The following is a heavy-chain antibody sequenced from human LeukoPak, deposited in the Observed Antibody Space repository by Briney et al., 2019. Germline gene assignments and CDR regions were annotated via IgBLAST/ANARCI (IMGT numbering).Heavy chain of an antibody. CDR1: GGSISTYY. Sequence: SETLSLTCTVSGGSISTYYWSWIRQPPGKGLEWIGYVYYSGSTNYNPSLKSRVTISVDTSKNQFSLKLSSVTAADTAVYYCARVDYDTSGYFDYWAQGTLVTVSS. D-gene: IGHD3-22*01. J-gene: IGHJ4*02. V-gene: IGHV4-59*01. CDR2: VYYSGST. CDR3: ARVDYDTSGYFDY.